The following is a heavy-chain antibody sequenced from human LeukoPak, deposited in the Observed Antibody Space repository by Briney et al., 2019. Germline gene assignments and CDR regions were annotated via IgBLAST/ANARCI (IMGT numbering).Heavy chain of an antibody. D-gene: IGHD6-13*01. CDR3: AKWGSSWYGWFDP. Sequence: GGTLRLSCAASGFTFSSYGMSWVRQAPGKGLEWVSAISSGGGSTFYADSVKGRFTISKDNSKDTLYLQMNSLRPEDTAVYYCAKWGSSWYGWFDPWGQGTLVTVSS. V-gene: IGHV3-23*01. CDR1: GFTFSSYG. CDR2: ISSGGGST. J-gene: IGHJ5*02.